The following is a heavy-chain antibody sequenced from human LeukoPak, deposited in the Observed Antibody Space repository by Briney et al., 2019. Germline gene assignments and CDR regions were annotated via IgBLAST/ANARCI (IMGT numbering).Heavy chain of an antibody. J-gene: IGHJ4*02. CDR3: ARVLFNSGYDY. CDR2: INPNSGET. V-gene: IGHV1-2*02. CDR1: GYTFTGYY. Sequence: ASVKVSCKASGYTFTGYYIFWVRQAPGQGLEWLGWINPNSGETKFAQKFQGRVTLIRDTAISTVYMDLGGLRSDDTAVYYCARVLFNSGYDYWGQGSLVTVSS. D-gene: IGHD3-9*01.